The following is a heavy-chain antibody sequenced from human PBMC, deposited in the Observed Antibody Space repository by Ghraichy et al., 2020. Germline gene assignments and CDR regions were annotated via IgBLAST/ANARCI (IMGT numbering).Heavy chain of an antibody. J-gene: IGHJ6*02. Sequence: GGSLRLSCAASGFTFSSYDMRWVRQAPVKGLEWVSTVTRNGDTTYADSVRGRFTISRDNSKNTVYLQMSSLRAEDTAVYYCARRIPDRKGMDVWGQGTTVTVAS. CDR2: VTRNGDTT. D-gene: IGHD6-13*01. V-gene: IGHV3-23*01. CDR3: ARRIPDRKGMDV. CDR1: GFTFSSYD.